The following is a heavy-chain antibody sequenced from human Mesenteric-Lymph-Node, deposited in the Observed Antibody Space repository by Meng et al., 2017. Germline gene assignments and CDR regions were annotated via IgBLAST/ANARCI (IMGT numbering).Heavy chain of an antibody. V-gene: IGHV4-38-2*02. CDR3: ARDSSVYGDYGNYYYYGMDV. D-gene: IGHD4-17*01. CDR1: GYSISSGYS. CDR2: IYYSGST. Sequence: SETLSLTCTVSGYSISSGYSWGWIRQPPGKGLEWIGSIYYSGSTYYNPSLKSRVTISVDTSKNQFSLKLSSVTAADTAVYYCARDSSVYGDYGNYYYYGMDVWGQGTTVTVSS. J-gene: IGHJ6*02.